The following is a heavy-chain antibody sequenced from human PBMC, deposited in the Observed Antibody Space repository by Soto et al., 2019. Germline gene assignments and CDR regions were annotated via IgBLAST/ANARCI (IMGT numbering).Heavy chain of an antibody. CDR3: AKADGEQWLLPHLDK. J-gene: IGHJ4*02. V-gene: IGHV3-23*01. Sequence: EVQLLESGGGVVQPGGSLRLSCVASGFNFKKFAMSWVRQAPGEGLERVSGISCCGGSTSYADSVKGRFSIASDDSTNTLSQQMNNLRVEDTAQYYCAKADGEQWLLPHLDKWGQGTLVTVS. CDR2: ISCCGGST. D-gene: IGHD6-19*01. CDR1: GFNFKKFA.